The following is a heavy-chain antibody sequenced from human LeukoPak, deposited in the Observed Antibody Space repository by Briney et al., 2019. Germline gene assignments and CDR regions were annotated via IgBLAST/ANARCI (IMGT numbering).Heavy chain of an antibody. D-gene: IGHD4-17*01. CDR2: IYYTGGT. Sequence: SETLSLTCSVSGGSITSSSYYWGWIRQSPEKGLEWIGSIYYTGGTHYSPSLKSQVTISVDTSKNQFSLKLSSVTAADTAVYYCARGLSTVTLVGQGWFDPWGQGTLVTVSS. CDR1: GGSITSSSYY. J-gene: IGHJ5*02. V-gene: IGHV4-39*01. CDR3: ARGLSTVTLVGQGWFDP.